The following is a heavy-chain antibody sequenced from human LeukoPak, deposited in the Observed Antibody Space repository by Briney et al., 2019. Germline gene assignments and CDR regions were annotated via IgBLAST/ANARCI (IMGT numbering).Heavy chain of an antibody. CDR1: GFTFSSYS. CDR2: ISSSSSYI. J-gene: IGHJ4*02. CDR3: ARDPSGGEAH. D-gene: IGHD2-21*01. V-gene: IGHV3-21*01. Sequence: GGSLRLSCAASGFTFSSYSMNWVRQAPGKGLEWVSSISSSSSYIYYADSVKGRFTISRDNAKNSLYLQMNGLRAEDTAVYYCARDPSGGEAHWGQGTLVTVSS.